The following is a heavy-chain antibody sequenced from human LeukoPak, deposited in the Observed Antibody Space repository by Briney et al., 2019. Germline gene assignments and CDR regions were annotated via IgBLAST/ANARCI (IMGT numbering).Heavy chain of an antibody. CDR2: IIPIFGTA. CDR3: ASSYCGGDCYSVGYWDY. Sequence: SVKVSCKASGGTFSSYAISWVRQAPGQGLEWMGGIIPIFGTANYAQKFQGRVTITADESTSTAYMELSSLRSEDTAVYYCASSYCGGDCYSVGYWDYWGQGTLVTVSS. V-gene: IGHV1-69*13. D-gene: IGHD2-21*01. CDR1: GGTFSSYA. J-gene: IGHJ4*02.